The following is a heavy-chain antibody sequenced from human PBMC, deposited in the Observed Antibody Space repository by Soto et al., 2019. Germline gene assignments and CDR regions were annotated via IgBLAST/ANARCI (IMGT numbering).Heavy chain of an antibody. D-gene: IGHD6-13*01. V-gene: IGHV1-69*06. CDR2: ITPIFGAA. J-gene: IGHJ6*02. CDR3: ARDEIAVANRVQVDA. CDR1: GGAFRSYT. Sequence: QVQLVQSGAEVKKPGSSVKVSCKASGGAFRSYTISWVRQAPGQGLEWMGGITPIFGAANYAQKFEGRATISADKSTTTAYMELSNLTSEDTAGYYSARDEIAVANRVQVDAGGQGTTVIVSS.